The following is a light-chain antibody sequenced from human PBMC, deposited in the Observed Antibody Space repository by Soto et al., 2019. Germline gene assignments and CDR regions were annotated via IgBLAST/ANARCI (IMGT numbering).Light chain of an antibody. CDR1: SSDVGGYDY. V-gene: IGLV2-14*01. Sequence: QSALTQPASVSGSPGQSITISCTGTSSDVGGYDYVSWYQQYPVKAPKLMIYAVSNRPSGVSNRFSGSKSGNTASLTISGLQAEDEADYYCSSYTSSNTVVFGGGTKLTVL. CDR3: SSYTSSNTVV. J-gene: IGLJ2*01. CDR2: AVS.